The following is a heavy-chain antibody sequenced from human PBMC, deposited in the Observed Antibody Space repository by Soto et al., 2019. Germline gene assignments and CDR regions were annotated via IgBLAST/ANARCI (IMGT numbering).Heavy chain of an antibody. J-gene: IGHJ4*02. CDR1: GGFVRSDP. V-gene: IGHV1-69*13. Sequence: SVKVSCKASGGFVRSDPISWVRQAPGQGPEWIGGIIPVFGSPTYAEKFQGRVTITADESSRTAYLELTRLKSEDTAVYFCAKGEGQWELPLWGQGTQVTVSS. CDR3: AKGEGQWELPL. CDR2: IIPVFGSP. D-gene: IGHD1-26*01.